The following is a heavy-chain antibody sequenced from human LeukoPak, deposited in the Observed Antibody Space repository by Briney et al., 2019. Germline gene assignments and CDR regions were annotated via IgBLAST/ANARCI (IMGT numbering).Heavy chain of an antibody. CDR1: GFTFSSYG. Sequence: GGSLRLSCAASGFTFSSYGMHWVRQAPGKGLEWVAVIWYDGSNKYYADSVKGRFTVSRDDSMSTLYLQMNSLRPEDMAVYYCAKDRDWAFDYWGQGTLVTVSS. D-gene: IGHD3/OR15-3a*01. CDR2: IWYDGSNK. V-gene: IGHV3-30*02. J-gene: IGHJ4*02. CDR3: AKDRDWAFDY.